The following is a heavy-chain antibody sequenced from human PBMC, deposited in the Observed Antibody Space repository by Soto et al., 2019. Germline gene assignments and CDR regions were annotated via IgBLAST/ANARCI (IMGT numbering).Heavy chain of an antibody. J-gene: IGHJ5*02. CDR3: ARDLVGGGAATGGPNWFDP. D-gene: IGHD1-26*01. Sequence: QVQLVQSGAEVKKPGASVKVSCKASGYTFTSYYMHWVRQAPGQGLEWMGIINPSGGSTSYAQKFQGRVTMTRDTSTSTVYMELSSLRSEDTAVYYCARDLVGGGAATGGPNWFDPWGQGTLVTVSS. CDR1: GYTFTSYY. V-gene: IGHV1-46*01. CDR2: INPSGGST.